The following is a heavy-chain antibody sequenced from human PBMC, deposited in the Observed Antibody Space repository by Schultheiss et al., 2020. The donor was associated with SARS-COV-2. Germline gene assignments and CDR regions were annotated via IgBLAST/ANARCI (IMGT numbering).Heavy chain of an antibody. CDR1: GFTFDDYA. Sequence: GGSLRLSCAASGFTFDDYAMHWVRQAPGKGLEWVSAISGSGGSTYYADSVKGRFTISRDNSKNTLYLQMNSLRAEDTAVYYCAKVGSLHRPTYYFDYWGQGTLVTVSS. CDR3: AKVGSLHRPTYYFDY. D-gene: IGHD2/OR15-2a*01. V-gene: IGHV3-23*01. CDR2: ISGSGGST. J-gene: IGHJ4*02.